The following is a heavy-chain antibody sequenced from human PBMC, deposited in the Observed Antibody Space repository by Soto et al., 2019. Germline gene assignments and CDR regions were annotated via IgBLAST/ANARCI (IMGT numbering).Heavy chain of an antibody. D-gene: IGHD5-18*01. Sequence: QVLLVQSGAELKTPGASVRLSCKASGDPLTDSYINWVRQAPGQGLEWMALMVPSGGSLTYAPKFRGTVSLTADPSSRTVFMDLTGLRSGDSAMYFCARGLPKDTEAFDVWGQGTLVTVSS. CDR3: ARGLPKDTEAFDV. CDR2: MVPSGGSL. V-gene: IGHV1-46*01. CDR1: GDPLTDSY. J-gene: IGHJ3*01.